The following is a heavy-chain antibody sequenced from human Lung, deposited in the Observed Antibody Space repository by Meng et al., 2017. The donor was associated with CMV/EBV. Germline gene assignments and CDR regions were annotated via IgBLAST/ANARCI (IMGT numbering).Heavy chain of an antibody. Sequence: QVEVVPTGSGVTIPVASVKVSFKASAYRFTSYAMSGVRQAPGQGLELMGWINTNTGNPTYAQGFTGRVVFSLDTSISTAYLQISSLKAEDTAVYYCARAVVGATAGDYWGQGTLVTVSS. J-gene: IGHJ4*02. CDR1: AYRFTSYA. CDR2: INTNTGNP. D-gene: IGHD1-26*01. V-gene: IGHV7-4-1*02. CDR3: ARAVVGATAGDY.